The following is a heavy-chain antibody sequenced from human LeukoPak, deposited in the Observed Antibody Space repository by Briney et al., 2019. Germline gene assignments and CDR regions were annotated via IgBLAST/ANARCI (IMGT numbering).Heavy chain of an antibody. D-gene: IGHD6-19*01. CDR1: GFTFDEYA. V-gene: IGHV3-9*03. Sequence: GRSLRLSCAASGFTFDEYAMHWVRQAPGKGLEWVSGISWNSGSIGYADSVKGRFTISRDNAKNSLYLQMNSLRAEDMALYYCAKGSSGWYYYFDYWGQGTLVTVSS. J-gene: IGHJ4*02. CDR3: AKGSSGWYYYFDY. CDR2: ISWNSGSI.